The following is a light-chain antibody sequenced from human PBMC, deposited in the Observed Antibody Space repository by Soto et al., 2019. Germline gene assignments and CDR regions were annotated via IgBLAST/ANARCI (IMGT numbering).Light chain of an antibody. CDR2: GAS. V-gene: IGKV3-20*01. CDR1: QSVSSSY. J-gene: IGKJ5*01. Sequence: EIVLTQSPCTLSLSPGERATLSCRASQSVSSSYLAWYQQKPGQAPRLLIYGASSRATGIPDRFSGSGSGTEFTLTISSLQSEDFAVYYCQQYNTWTSITFGQGTRLEIK. CDR3: QQYNTWTSIT.